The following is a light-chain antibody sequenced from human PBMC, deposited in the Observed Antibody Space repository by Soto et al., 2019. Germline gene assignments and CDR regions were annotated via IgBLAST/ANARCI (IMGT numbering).Light chain of an antibody. Sequence: EVVLTQSPGTLSLSPGERATISCRASQSVSSGNLVWYQQKPGLPPRLLIYGASSRAIGIPDRFTGSGSGTDFTLTITRVEPEDSALYFCQHYDDQSPLTFGGGTKVEIK. CDR1: QSVSSGN. CDR2: GAS. CDR3: QHYDDQSPLT. J-gene: IGKJ4*01. V-gene: IGKV3-20*01.